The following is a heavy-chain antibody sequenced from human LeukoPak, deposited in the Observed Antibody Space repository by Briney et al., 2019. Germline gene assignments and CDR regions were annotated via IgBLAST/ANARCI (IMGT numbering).Heavy chain of an antibody. CDR2: INPNSGGT. CDR3: ARTNTYYYDSSGYYHQDPFDY. D-gene: IGHD3-22*01. CDR1: GYTFTGYY. V-gene: IGHV1-2*02. Sequence: ASVKVSCKASGYTFTGYYMHWVRQAPGQGLEWMGWINPNSGGTNYAQKFQGRVTMTRDTSTSTAYMELSRLRSDDTAVYYCARTNTYYYDSSGYYHQDPFDYWGQGTLVTVST. J-gene: IGHJ4*02.